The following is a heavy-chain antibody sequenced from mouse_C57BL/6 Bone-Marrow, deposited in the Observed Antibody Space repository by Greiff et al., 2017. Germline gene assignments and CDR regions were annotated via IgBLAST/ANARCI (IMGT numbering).Heavy chain of an antibody. V-gene: IGHV1-7*01. CDR2: INPSSGYT. J-gene: IGHJ2*01. Sequence: VQLQQSGAELAKPGASVKLSCKASGYTFTSYWMHWVKQRPGRGLEWIGYINPSSGYTKYNQKFKDKATLTADKSSSTAYMQLSSLTYDDSAVYYCARAPDSNFFDYWGQGTTLTVTS. D-gene: IGHD2-5*01. CDR3: ARAPDSNFFDY. CDR1: GYTFTSYW.